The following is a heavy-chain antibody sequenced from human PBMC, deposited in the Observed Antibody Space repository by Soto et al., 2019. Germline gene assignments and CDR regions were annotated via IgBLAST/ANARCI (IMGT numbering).Heavy chain of an antibody. CDR1: GFTVSSNY. D-gene: IGHD3-16*02. CDR2: IYSGVST. Sequence: EVQLVESGGGLVQPGGSLRLSCAASGFTVSSNYMSWVRQAPGKGLEWVSGIYSGVSTDYADSVKGRFTISRDNYKNTMYLQMNSRRAEDTAVDDYAREIVGNYYYYMDVWGKGTTVTVSS. V-gene: IGHV3-66*01. J-gene: IGHJ6*03. CDR3: AREIVGNYYYYMDV.